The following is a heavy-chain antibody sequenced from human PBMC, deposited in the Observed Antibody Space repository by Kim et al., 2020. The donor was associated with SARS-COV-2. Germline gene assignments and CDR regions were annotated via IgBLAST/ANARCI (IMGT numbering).Heavy chain of an antibody. CDR3: AKDEGYYGSGSYYGNWFDP. J-gene: IGHJ5*02. CDR1: GFTFSSYA. Sequence: GGSLRLSCAASGFTFSSYAMSWVRQAPGKGLEWVSAISGSGGSTYYADSVKGRFTISRDNSKNTLYLQMNSLRAEDTAVYYCAKDEGYYGSGSYYGNWFDPWGQGTLVTVSS. CDR2: ISGSGGST. D-gene: IGHD3-10*01. V-gene: IGHV3-23*01.